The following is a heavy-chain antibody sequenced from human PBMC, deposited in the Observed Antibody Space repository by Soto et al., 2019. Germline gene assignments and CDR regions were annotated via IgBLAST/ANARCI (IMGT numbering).Heavy chain of an antibody. D-gene: IGHD5-18*01. Sequence: SETLSLTCTVSGGSISSYYWSWIRQPPGKGLEWIGYIYYSGSTIYNPSLKSRVTISVDTSKNQFSLKLSSVTAADTAVYYCARGVQLWSQYFDYWGQGTLVTVSS. CDR3: ARGVQLWSQYFDY. CDR2: IYYSGST. CDR1: GGSISSYY. J-gene: IGHJ4*02. V-gene: IGHV4-59*01.